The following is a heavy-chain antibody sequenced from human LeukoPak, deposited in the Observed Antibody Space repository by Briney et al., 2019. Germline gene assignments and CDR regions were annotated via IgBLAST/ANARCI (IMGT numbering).Heavy chain of an antibody. CDR2: ISSSSSYI. CDR3: ARDRAADIVVVPASDY. CDR1: GFTFSSYS. V-gene: IGHV3-21*01. J-gene: IGHJ4*02. D-gene: IGHD2-2*01. Sequence: GGSLRLSCAASGFTFSSYSMNWVRQAPGKGLEWVSSISSSSSYIYYADSVKGRFTISRDNAKNSLYLQMNSLRAEDTAVYYCARDRAADIVVVPASDYWGQGTLVTVSS.